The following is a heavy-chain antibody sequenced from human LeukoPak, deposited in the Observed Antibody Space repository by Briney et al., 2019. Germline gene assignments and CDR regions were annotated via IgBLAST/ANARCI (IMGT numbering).Heavy chain of an antibody. J-gene: IGHJ6*03. CDR1: GGSFSGYY. CDR2: INHSGST. Sequence: SETLSLTCAVYGGSFSGYYWSWIRQPPGKGLEWIGEINHSGSTNYNPSLKSRVTISVDTSKNQFSLKLSSVTAADTAVYYCARTTEGGYSYGYFYYYYMDGWGKGTTVTISS. CDR3: ARTTEGGYSYGYFYYYYMDG. V-gene: IGHV4-34*01. D-gene: IGHD5-18*01.